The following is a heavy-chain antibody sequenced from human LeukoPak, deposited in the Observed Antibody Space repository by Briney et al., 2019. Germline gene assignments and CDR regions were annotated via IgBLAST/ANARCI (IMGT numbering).Heavy chain of an antibody. V-gene: IGHV4-39*01. CDR2: LYFTGST. CDR1: GDSFNSRNYY. CDR3: AGSLQDIWSGYEAPRRPFDQ. D-gene: IGHD6-25*01. Sequence: TSETLSLTCTVSGDSFNSRNYYWGWIRQPPGKGLEWIGSLYFTGSTYYNPSLKSRVTISLETAKNQFSLKMISVIGADTAVYYCAGSLQDIWSGYEAPRRPFDQWGRGTLVTVTS. J-gene: IGHJ4*02.